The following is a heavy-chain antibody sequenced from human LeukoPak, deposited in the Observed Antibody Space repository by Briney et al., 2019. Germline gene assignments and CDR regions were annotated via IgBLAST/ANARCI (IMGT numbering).Heavy chain of an antibody. CDR3: PRATIFGVVIRD. Sequence: PSQTLSLTCTVSGGSISSGSYYWSWIRQPAGKGLEWIGRIYTSGSTNYSPSLKSRVTISVDTSKNQFSLKLSSVTAADTAAYYGPRATIFGVVIRDWGQGTMLTVSS. CDR2: IYTSGST. D-gene: IGHD3-3*01. J-gene: IGHJ3*01. CDR1: GGSISSGSYY. V-gene: IGHV4-61*02.